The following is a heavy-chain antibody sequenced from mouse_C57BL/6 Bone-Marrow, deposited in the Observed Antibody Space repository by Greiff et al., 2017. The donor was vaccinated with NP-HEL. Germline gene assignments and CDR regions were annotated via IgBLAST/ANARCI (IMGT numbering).Heavy chain of an antibody. V-gene: IGHV3-6*01. CDR1: GYSITSGYY. Sequence: EVQLVESGPGLVKPSQSLSLTCSVTGYSITSGYYWNWIRQFPGNKLEWMGYISYDGSNNYNPSLKNRISITRDPSKNQFFLKLNSVTTEDTATYYCAREGDYWGQGTTLTVSS. J-gene: IGHJ2*01. CDR2: ISYDGSN. CDR3: AREGDY.